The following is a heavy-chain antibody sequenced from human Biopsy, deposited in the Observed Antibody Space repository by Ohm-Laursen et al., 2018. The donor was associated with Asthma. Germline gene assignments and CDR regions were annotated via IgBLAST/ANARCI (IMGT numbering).Heavy chain of an antibody. V-gene: IGHV3-33*06. J-gene: IGHJ4*02. CDR1: GFTFSSYG. CDR2: IWYDGSNK. Sequence: SLRLSCAASGFTFSSYGMHWVRQAPGKGLEWVAVIWYDGSNKYYADSVKGRFTISRDNSKNTLYLQMNSLRAEDTALYYCAKGEWELLEANFDYWGQGTLVTVSS. CDR3: AKGEWELLEANFDY. D-gene: IGHD1-26*01.